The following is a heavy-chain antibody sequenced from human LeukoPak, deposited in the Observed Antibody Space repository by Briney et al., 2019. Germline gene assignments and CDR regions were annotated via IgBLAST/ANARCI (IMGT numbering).Heavy chain of an antibody. D-gene: IGHD3-22*01. CDR1: GFTFSSYG. Sequence: GGSLRLSCAASGFTFSSYGMHWVRQAPGKGLEWVAVIWYDGSNKYYADSVKGRFTISRDNSKNTLYLQMNSLRAENTAVYYCAKEVTYYYDSSGYYLGYWGQGTLVTVSS. CDR2: IWYDGSNK. CDR3: AKEVTYYYDSSGYYLGY. J-gene: IGHJ4*02. V-gene: IGHV3-30*02.